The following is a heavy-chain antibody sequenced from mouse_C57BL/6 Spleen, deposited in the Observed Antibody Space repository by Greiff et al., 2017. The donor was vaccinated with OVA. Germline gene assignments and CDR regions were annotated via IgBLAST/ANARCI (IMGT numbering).Heavy chain of an antibody. D-gene: IGHD2-12*01. CDR1: GYTFTSYW. CDR2: IYPGSGST. J-gene: IGHJ2*01. CDR3: ARGPSYAALDY. Sequence: VQLQQPGAELVKPGASVKMSCKASGYTFTSYWITWVKQRPGHGLEWIGDIYPGSGSTTYNEKFKSKATLTVDTSSSTAYMQLSSLTSEDSAVYYCARGPSYAALDYWGQGTTLTVSS. V-gene: IGHV1-55*01.